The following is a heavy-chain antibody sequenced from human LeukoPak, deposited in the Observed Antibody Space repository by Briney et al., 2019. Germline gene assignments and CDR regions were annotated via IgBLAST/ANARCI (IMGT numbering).Heavy chain of an antibody. V-gene: IGHV4-59*08. CDR3: ARFFGGVPN. D-gene: IGHD2-8*02. CDR2: IYYTGST. Sequence: SETLSLTCTVSGDSVSRSYWTWIRQPPGKGLEWIGYIYYTGSTKYNPTLKSRVTISLDTSKNQFSLKLSSVTAADTAVYYCARFFGGVPNWGQGTLDTVSS. J-gene: IGHJ4*02. CDR1: GDSVSRSY.